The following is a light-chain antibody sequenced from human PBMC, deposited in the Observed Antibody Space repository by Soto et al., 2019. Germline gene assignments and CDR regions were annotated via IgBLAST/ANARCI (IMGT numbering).Light chain of an antibody. CDR1: QGISSY. Sequence: DIQLTQSPSFLSASVGDRVTITCRASQGISSYLAWYQQKPGKAPKLLIYAAYTLQSGVPSRFSGSGSGTEFTLTISSLQPEDFATYYCQQLNSYTITFGGGTKVEIK. J-gene: IGKJ4*01. CDR3: QQLNSYTIT. CDR2: AAY. V-gene: IGKV1-9*01.